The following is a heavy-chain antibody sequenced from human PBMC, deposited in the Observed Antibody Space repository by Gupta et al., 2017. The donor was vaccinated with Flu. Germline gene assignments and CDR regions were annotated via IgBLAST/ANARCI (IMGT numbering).Heavy chain of an antibody. V-gene: IGHV4-31*03. Sequence: QVQLQESGPALVKPSQTLSLTCTVPGGSISSGGYYWSWIRQHPGKGLEWIGYIYYSGSTYYNPSLKSRVTISVDTSKNQFSLKLSSVTAADTAGYYCARDSSGSYPAYWGQGTLVTDSS. CDR3: ARDSSGSYPAY. J-gene: IGHJ4*02. CDR2: IYYSGST. D-gene: IGHD1-26*01. CDR1: GGSISSGGYY.